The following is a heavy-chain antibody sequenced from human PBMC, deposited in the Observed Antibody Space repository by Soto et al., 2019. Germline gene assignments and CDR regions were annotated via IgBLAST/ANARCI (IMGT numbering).Heavy chain of an antibody. Sequence: GXSVKVCCEASGYMFTYYHIHWVRQAPGQGLEWLGRINPKSGGTSTAQKFQGWVTMTTDTSISTASMELTRLTSDGTAIYYCARGDSTDCSNGVCSFFYNHDMDVWGQGTTVTVSS. CDR3: ARGDSTDCSNGVCSFFYNHDMDV. D-gene: IGHD2-8*01. V-gene: IGHV1-2*04. CDR1: GYMFTYYH. J-gene: IGHJ6*02. CDR2: INPKSGGT.